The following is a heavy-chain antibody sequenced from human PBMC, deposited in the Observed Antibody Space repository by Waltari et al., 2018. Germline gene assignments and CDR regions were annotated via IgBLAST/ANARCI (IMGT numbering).Heavy chain of an antibody. CDR3: AKDRIPYYDILTGPMTDY. V-gene: IGHV3-9*01. Sequence: EVQLVESGGGLVQPGGSLRLSCITSGFTFDAYAVHWVRQAPGKGLEWGSGISWNSGRIGYADSGQGRFTVSRDNAQNSLYLQMNSLRAEDSALYYCAKDRIPYYDILTGPMTDYWGQGTLVTVSS. J-gene: IGHJ4*02. CDR1: GFTFDAYA. CDR2: ISWNSGRI. D-gene: IGHD3-9*01.